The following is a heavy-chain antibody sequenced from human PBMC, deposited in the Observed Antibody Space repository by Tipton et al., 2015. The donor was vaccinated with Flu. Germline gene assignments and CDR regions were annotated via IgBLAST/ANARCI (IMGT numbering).Heavy chain of an antibody. D-gene: IGHD3-22*01. Sequence: TLSLTCTVSGDSIRNDYFWGWIRQPPGKGLEWIATIHRSGSTKYNPSLKSRVTISVDTSKNQFYLEMRSVTAADMAVYYCARRGYYYASSAYYYFDYWGQGTLVTVSS. CDR1: GDSIRNDYF. V-gene: IGHV4-38-2*02. CDR3: ARRGYYYASSAYYYFDY. CDR2: IHRSGST. J-gene: IGHJ4*02.